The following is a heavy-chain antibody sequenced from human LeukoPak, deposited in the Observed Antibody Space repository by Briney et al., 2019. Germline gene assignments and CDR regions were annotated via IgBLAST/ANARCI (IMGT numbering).Heavy chain of an antibody. V-gene: IGHV7-4-1*02. D-gene: IGHD5-18*01. CDR3: ARETLPGLQGYKSWHDY. CDR2: INTNTGNP. J-gene: IGHJ4*02. Sequence: ASVKVSCKASGYTFTSYAMNWVRQAPGQGLEWMGWINTNTGNPTYAQGFTGRFVFSLDTSVSTAYLQISSLKAEDTAVYYCARETLPGLQGYKSWHDYWGQGTLVTVSS. CDR1: GYTFTSYA.